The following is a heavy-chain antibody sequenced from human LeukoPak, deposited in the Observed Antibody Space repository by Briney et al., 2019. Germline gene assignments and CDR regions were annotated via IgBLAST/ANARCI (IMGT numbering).Heavy chain of an antibody. J-gene: IGHJ4*02. V-gene: IGHV3-30-3*01. D-gene: IGHD7-27*01. CDR2: ISYDGSNK. CDR3: ARDLGAFDY. Sequence: GGSLRLSCAASGFTLSSYAMHWVRQAPGKGLEWVAVISYDGSNKYYADSAKGRFTISRDNSKNTLYLQMNSLRAEDTAVYYCARDLGAFDYWGQGTLVTVSS. CDR1: GFTLSSYA.